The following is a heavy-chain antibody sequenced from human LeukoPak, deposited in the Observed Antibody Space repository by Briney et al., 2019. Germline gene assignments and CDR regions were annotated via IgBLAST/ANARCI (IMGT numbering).Heavy chain of an antibody. CDR1: GYTFTSYD. CDR3: ARDGEDTVVVPAAIQFDY. D-gene: IGHD2-2*02. Sequence: ASVTVSCKASGYTFTSYDISWVRQAPGQGLEWMGWISAYNGNTNYAQKLQGRVTMTTDTSTSTAYMELRSLRSDDTAVYYCARDGEDTVVVPAAIQFDYWGQGTLVTVSS. J-gene: IGHJ4*02. CDR2: ISAYNGNT. V-gene: IGHV1-18*01.